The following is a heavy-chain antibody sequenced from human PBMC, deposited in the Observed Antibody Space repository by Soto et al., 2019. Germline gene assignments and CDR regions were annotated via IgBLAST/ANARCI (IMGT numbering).Heavy chain of an antibody. J-gene: IGHJ4*02. CDR3: AREQRIAVAGTYGY. Sequence: QVQLQQWGAGLLKPSETLSLTCAVYGGSFSGYYWSWIRQPPGKGLEWIGEINHSGSTNYNPSLNKRLTISVHTSTIQCSLMLRSVAAAKKALYYCAREQRIAVAGTYGYWGQGTLVTVSS. D-gene: IGHD6-19*01. V-gene: IGHV4-34*01. CDR1: GGSFSGYY. CDR2: INHSGST.